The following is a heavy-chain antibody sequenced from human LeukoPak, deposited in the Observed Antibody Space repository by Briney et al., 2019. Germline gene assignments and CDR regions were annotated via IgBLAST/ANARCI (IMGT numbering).Heavy chain of an antibody. CDR2: IYYSGST. Sequence: SETLSLTCTVSGGSISSSSYYWGWIRQPPGKGLEWIGSIYYSGSTYYNPSLKSRVTISVDTSKNQFSLKLSSVTAADTAVYYCARDRFWSGYYYYYYMDVWGKGTTVTVSS. CDR3: ARDRFWSGYYYYYYMDV. V-gene: IGHV4-39*07. CDR1: GGSISSSSYY. J-gene: IGHJ6*03. D-gene: IGHD3-3*01.